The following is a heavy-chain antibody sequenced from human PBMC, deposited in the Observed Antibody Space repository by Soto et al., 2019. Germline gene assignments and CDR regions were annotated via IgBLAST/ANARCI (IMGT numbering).Heavy chain of an antibody. D-gene: IGHD3-3*01. J-gene: IGHJ2*01. CDR3: ARVTLPSTLFGVGRDWYFDL. CDR2: IYYNGIT. V-gene: IGHV4-59*01. Sequence: QVQLQESGPGLVKPSETLSLTCTISGVSISTYYWSWIRQPPGKGLEWIGYIYYNGITNYNPSLKSRVAMSIDTSKNQFSLKLTSVTTADTAVYYCARVTLPSTLFGVGRDWYFDLWGRGTRVTVSS. CDR1: GVSISTYY.